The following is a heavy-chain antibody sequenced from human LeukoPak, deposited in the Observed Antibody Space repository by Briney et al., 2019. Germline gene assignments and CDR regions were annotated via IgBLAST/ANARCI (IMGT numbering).Heavy chain of an antibody. V-gene: IGHV4-59*08. CDR3: ATSTIFGVVMDEDDAFDI. Sequence: SETLSLTCTVSGGSISSYYWSWIRQPPGKGLEWIGYIYYSGSTNYNPSLKSRVTISVDTSKNQFSLKLSSVTAADTAVYYCATSTIFGVVMDEDDAFDIWGQGTMVTVSS. J-gene: IGHJ3*02. D-gene: IGHD3-3*01. CDR2: IYYSGST. CDR1: GGSISSYY.